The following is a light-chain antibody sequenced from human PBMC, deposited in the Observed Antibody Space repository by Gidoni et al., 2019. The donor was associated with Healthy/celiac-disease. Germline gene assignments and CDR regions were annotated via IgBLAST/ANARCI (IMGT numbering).Light chain of an antibody. CDR1: QSISSY. CDR3: QQSYSTSIT. V-gene: IGKV1-39*01. Sequence: DIQMTQSPSSLSASVGDRVTITCRASQSISSYLNWYQQKPGKAPKLLIYAASSLQSGVPSRLSGSGSGTDFTITISSLQPEDVATYYCQQSYSTSITFGPGTKVDIK. J-gene: IGKJ3*01. CDR2: AAS.